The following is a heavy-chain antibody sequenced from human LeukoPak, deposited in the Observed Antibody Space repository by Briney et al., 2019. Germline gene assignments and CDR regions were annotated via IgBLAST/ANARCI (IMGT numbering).Heavy chain of an antibody. J-gene: IGHJ4*02. V-gene: IGHV3-23*01. CDR2: ISNTAYNA. CDR1: GFTFISYG. Sequence: GGSLRLSCEASGFTFISYGMSWVRQAPGKGLEWVSTISNTAYNAYYADSVKGRFTISRDNSANTVSLQMNSLRAEDTALYYCAKHSGSYFIYSVDSWGQGTQITVSS. CDR3: AKHSGSYFIYSVDS. D-gene: IGHD2-15*01.